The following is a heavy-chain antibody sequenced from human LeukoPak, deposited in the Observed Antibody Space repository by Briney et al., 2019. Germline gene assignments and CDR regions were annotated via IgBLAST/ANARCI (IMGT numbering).Heavy chain of an antibody. J-gene: IGHJ3*01. CDR3: AKEGSWRYYDSSGYFL. CDR2: RWYDGSNK. V-gene: IGHV3-33*06. CDR1: GFTFSSYG. D-gene: IGHD3-22*01. Sequence: PGGSLRLSCAASGFTFSSYGMHWVRQAPGKGLEGGAVRWYDGSNKYYADSVKGRFTISRDNSKNTLYLQMNSLRAEDTAVYYCAKEGSWRYYDSSGYFLWGQGTMVTVSS.